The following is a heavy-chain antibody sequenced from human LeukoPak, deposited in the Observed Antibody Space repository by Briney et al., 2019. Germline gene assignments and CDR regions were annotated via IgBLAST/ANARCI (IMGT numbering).Heavy chain of an antibody. CDR1: GYTFTSYG. CDR3: AILSRYSSSSGEDY. CDR2: ISAYNGNT. Sequence: GASVKVSCKASGYTFTSYGISWVRQAPGQGLEWMGWISAYNGNTNYAQKLQGRVTMTTDTSTSTAYMELRSQRSDDTAVYYCAILSRYSSSSGEDYWGQGTLVTVSS. D-gene: IGHD6-6*01. J-gene: IGHJ4*02. V-gene: IGHV1-18*01.